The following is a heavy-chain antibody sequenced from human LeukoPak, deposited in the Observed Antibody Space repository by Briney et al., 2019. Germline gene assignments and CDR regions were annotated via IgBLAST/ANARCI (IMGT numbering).Heavy chain of an antibody. Sequence: GGSLRLSCAVPGFTFYDYVMHCVRQAPGKGLEWVSLISGDGATTYYADSVKGRFTISRDNSKNSLYLQMNSLRVEDTGVYFCARDSAPYRGGDCYFYHWGHGTLVTVSS. D-gene: IGHD2-21*02. CDR2: ISGDGATT. V-gene: IGHV3-43*02. CDR3: ARDSAPYRGGDCYFYH. CDR1: GFTFYDYV. J-gene: IGHJ4*01.